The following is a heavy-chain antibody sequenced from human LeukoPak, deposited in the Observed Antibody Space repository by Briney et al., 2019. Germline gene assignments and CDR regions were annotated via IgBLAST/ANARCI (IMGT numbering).Heavy chain of an antibody. CDR2: ISSISSFI. V-gene: IGHV3-21*01. D-gene: IGHD4-17*01. CDR1: GFAFRSCS. Sequence: GESLRLSCAASGFAFRSCSMHWVRQAPGKGLEWVSSISSISSFIYYADSLEGRFTISRDNAQNSLYLQMNSLRAEDTAVYYCARHSEGLYGDFDTINWFDPWGQGTLVTVFS. J-gene: IGHJ5*02. CDR3: ARHSEGLYGDFDTINWFDP.